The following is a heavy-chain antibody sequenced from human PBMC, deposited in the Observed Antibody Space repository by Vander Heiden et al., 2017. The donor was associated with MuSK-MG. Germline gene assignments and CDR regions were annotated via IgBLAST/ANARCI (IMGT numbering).Heavy chain of an antibody. J-gene: IGHJ5*02. CDR3: ARGACFWSGYYVWFDP. CDR2: IYYSGST. D-gene: IGHD3-3*01. Sequence: QVQLQESGPGLVKPSETLSLTCTVSGGSISSYYWSWIRQPPGKGLEWIGYIYYSGSTNYNPSLKSRVTISVDTSKNQFSLKLSSVTAADTAVYYCARGACFWSGYYVWFDPWGQGTLVTVSS. V-gene: IGHV4-59*08. CDR1: GGSISSYY.